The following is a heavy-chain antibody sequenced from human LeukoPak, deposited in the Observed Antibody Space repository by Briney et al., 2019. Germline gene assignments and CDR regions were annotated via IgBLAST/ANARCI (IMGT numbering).Heavy chain of an antibody. D-gene: IGHD6-19*01. Sequence: PGGSLRLSCAASGFTFSTYWMTWVRQAPGKGLEWVANIKRDGSEKNYVDSVKGRFTISRDNAKNSLDLQMNNLRAEDTAVYYCARVHSSGLDYWGQGTLVTVSS. J-gene: IGHJ4*02. CDR3: ARVHSSGLDY. CDR2: IKRDGSEK. CDR1: GFTFSTYW. V-gene: IGHV3-7*01.